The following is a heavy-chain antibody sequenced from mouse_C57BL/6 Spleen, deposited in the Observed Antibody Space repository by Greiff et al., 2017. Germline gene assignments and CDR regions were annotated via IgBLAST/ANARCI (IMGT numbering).Heavy chain of an antibody. CDR3: ASGYGNYGVFAY. D-gene: IGHD2-1*01. V-gene: IGHV2-6*01. CDR1: GFSLTSYG. Sequence: VKLVESGPGLVAPSQSLSITCTVSGFSLTSYGVDWVRQSPGKGLEWLGVIWGVGSTNYNSALKSRLSISKDNSKSQVFLKMNSLQTDDTAMYYCASGYGNYGVFAYWGQGTLVTVSA. CDR2: IWGVGST. J-gene: IGHJ3*01.